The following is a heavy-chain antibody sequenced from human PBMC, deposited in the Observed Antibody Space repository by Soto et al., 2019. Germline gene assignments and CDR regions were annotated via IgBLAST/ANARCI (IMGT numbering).Heavy chain of an antibody. V-gene: IGHV1-18*04. CDR3: ATDGPSNSGNLYAFDI. J-gene: IGHJ3*02. D-gene: IGHD5-12*01. Sequence: AQLVQSGAEVKKSGASVRVSCKASGYTLTNYGVTWVRQAPGQGLEWLGRVTPYKADTNSAQNLQGRVTMATDTSTNTAYLDLRSLRSDDTAVYFCATDGPSNSGNLYAFDIWGQGTMVTVSA. CDR1: GYTLTNYG. CDR2: VTPYKADT.